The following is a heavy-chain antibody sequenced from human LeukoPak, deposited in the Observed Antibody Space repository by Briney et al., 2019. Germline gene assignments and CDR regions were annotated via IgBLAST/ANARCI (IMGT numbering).Heavy chain of an antibody. Sequence: GASVKVSCKASGYTFTGYYMHWVRQAPGQGLEWMGWINPNSGGTNYAQKFQGRVTMTRDTSISTAYMELSRLRSDDTAVYYCARAITIFGVVIKNSPFDYWGQGTLVTVSS. CDR1: GYTFTGYY. V-gene: IGHV1-2*02. CDR3: ARAITIFGVVIKNSPFDY. D-gene: IGHD3-3*01. CDR2: INPNSGGT. J-gene: IGHJ4*02.